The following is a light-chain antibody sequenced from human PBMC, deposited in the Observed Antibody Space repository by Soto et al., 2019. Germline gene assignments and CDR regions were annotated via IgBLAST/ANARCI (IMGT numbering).Light chain of an antibody. CDR1: QRLSSNY. Sequence: EIVLTQSPGTLSLSPGERATLSCRASQRLSSNYLAWFQQKPGQAPRLLIYGASSRATGIPDRFSGSGSGTDFTLTIPRLEPEDFAVYYCQQYEAVVTFGQGTKVDIK. V-gene: IGKV3-20*01. CDR2: GAS. J-gene: IGKJ1*01. CDR3: QQYEAVVT.